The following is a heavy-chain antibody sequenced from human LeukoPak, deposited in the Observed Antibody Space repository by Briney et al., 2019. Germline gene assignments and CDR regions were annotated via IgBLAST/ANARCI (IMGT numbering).Heavy chain of an antibody. J-gene: IGHJ4*02. D-gene: IGHD2-2*01. CDR3: AKKGYCSSTSCYGLFDY. V-gene: IGHV3-23*01. CDR2: NSGSGCST. CDR1: GFTFNSYS. Sequence: GGSLRLSCAASGFTFNSYSMNWVRQAPGKGLEWVSANSGSGCSTYYADFVKGRFTICRDISKNTLYLKMNSLRAEDTAVYYCAKKGYCSSTSCYGLFDYWGQGTLVTVSS.